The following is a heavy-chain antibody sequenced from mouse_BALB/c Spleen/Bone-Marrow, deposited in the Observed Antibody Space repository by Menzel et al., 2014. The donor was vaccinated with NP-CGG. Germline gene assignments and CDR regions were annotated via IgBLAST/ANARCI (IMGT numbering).Heavy chain of an antibody. CDR2: INPGSSTI. CDR3: ARLGYYGYHDN. D-gene: IGHD1-2*01. Sequence: EVKLQESGGGLVQPGGSLNLACVASGFDFGRYWMSWARQASGKGLEWIGEINPGSSTINYSPSLKDKFIMSRDNAKNTLYLQMRKVRSEDTALYYCARLGYYGYHDNWGQGTTLTVSS. V-gene: IGHV4-2*02. J-gene: IGHJ2*01. CDR1: GFDFGRYW.